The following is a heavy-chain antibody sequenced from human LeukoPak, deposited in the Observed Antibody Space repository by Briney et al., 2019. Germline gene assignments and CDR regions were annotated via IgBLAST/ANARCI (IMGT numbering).Heavy chain of an antibody. V-gene: IGHV4-34*01. CDR3: AGGVNNPRIMIPSSLGYIDL. CDR2: INHSGST. Sequence: SETLSLTCAVYGGSFSGYYWSWIRQPPGKGLEWIGEINHSGSTNYNPSLKSRVTISVDTSENQFSLKLSSVTAADAAVYYCAGGVNNPRIMIPSSLGYIDLWGRGTLVTVSS. CDR1: GGSFSGYY. D-gene: IGHD3-16*01. J-gene: IGHJ2*01.